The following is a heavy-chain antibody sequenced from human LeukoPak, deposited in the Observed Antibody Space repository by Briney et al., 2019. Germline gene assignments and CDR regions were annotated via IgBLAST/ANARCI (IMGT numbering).Heavy chain of an antibody. CDR2: IYYSWST. D-gene: IGHD4-17*01. Sequence: PSETLSLTCTVSGDSISSSSYYWGWLRQPPGKGLEWIGSIYYSWSTYYNPSLKSRVTLSVDTSKSQFSLKLNSVTAADTGVYYCARFCRPPPYGDYRLVSGMDVWGQGTTVTVSS. V-gene: IGHV4-39*01. J-gene: IGHJ6*02. CDR3: ARFCRPPPYGDYRLVSGMDV. CDR1: GDSISSSSYY.